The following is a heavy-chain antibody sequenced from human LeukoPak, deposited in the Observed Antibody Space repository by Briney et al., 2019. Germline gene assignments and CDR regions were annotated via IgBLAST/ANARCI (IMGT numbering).Heavy chain of an antibody. CDR2: ISSSSSYI. Sequence: GGSLRLSCAASGFTFSSYSMNWVRQAPGKGLEWVSSISSSSSYIYYADSVKGRFTISRDNAKNPLYLQMNSLRAEDTAVYYCAGDYYDSSGYYHFDYWGQGTLVTVSS. J-gene: IGHJ4*02. D-gene: IGHD3-22*01. CDR1: GFTFSSYS. CDR3: AGDYYDSSGYYHFDY. V-gene: IGHV3-21*01.